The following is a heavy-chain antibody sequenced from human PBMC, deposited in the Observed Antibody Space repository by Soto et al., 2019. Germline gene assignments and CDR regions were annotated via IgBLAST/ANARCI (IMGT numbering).Heavy chain of an antibody. J-gene: IGHJ6*02. Sequence: PGGSLRLSCAASGFTFSSYAMHWVRQAPGKGLEWVAVISYDGSNKYYADSVKGRFTISRDNSKNTLYLQMNSLRAEDTAVYYCVRDGITMVRGVIHYYGMDVWGRGTTVTVSS. CDR2: ISYDGSNK. CDR1: GFTFSSYA. CDR3: VRDGITMVRGVIHYYGMDV. V-gene: IGHV3-30-3*01. D-gene: IGHD3-10*01.